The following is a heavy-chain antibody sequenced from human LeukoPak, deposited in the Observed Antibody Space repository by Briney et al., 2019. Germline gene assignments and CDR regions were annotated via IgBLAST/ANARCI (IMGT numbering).Heavy chain of an antibody. CDR1: GFTFSNAW. CDR2: ITSKTDGGTP. V-gene: IGHV3-15*01. Sequence: GGSLRLSCAASGFTFSNAWMNWVRQAPGKGLEWIGCITSKTDGGTPFYPAPVKGRFIISRDDLKNTLYLQMNSLQTEDTAVYYCTTGNWGSFSYWGQGTLVTVSS. D-gene: IGHD7-27*01. J-gene: IGHJ4*02. CDR3: TTGNWGSFSY.